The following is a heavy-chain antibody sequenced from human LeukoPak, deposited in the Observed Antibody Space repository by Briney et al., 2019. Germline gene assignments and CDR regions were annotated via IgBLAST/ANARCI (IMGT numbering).Heavy chain of an antibody. D-gene: IGHD2-8*02. CDR3: ARYYCPGGICSHFDY. Sequence: KPSETLSLTCTVSGGSISSSSYYWGWIRQPPGKGLEWIGSIYYSGSTNYKSSLKSRVTISIDTSKNQFFLSLTSVTAADTAVYYCARYYCPGGICSHFDYWGQGTLVTVSS. CDR1: GGSISSSSYY. J-gene: IGHJ4*02. CDR2: IYYSGST. V-gene: IGHV4-39*07.